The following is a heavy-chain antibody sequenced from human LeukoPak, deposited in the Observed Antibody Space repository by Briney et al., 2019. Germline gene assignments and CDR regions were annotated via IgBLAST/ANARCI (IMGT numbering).Heavy chain of an antibody. V-gene: IGHV3-23*01. CDR2: ISGSGDTT. J-gene: IGHJ6*02. D-gene: IGHD6-13*01. CDR3: ASSSSSNQYYYYGMDV. CDR1: GFTFSNYA. Sequence: PGGSLRLSCAVSGFTFSNYAISWVRQAPGKGLEWVSSISGSGDTTYYADPVKGRFTISRDNSKNTLYLQMNSLRAEDTAVYYCASSSSSNQYYYYGMDVWGQGTTVTVSS.